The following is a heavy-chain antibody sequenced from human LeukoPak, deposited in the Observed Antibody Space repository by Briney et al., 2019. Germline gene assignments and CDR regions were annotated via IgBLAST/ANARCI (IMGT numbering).Heavy chain of an antibody. J-gene: IGHJ4*02. CDR3: ARDRYDSPFDY. CDR1: GGTFISYA. CDR2: IIPILGIA. D-gene: IGHD1-1*01. V-gene: IGHV1-69*10. Sequence: SVKVSCKASGGTFISYAISWVRQAPGQGLEWMGGIIPILGIANYAQKFQGRVTITADKSTSTAYMELSSLRSEDTAVYYCARDRYDSPFDYWGQGTLVTVSS.